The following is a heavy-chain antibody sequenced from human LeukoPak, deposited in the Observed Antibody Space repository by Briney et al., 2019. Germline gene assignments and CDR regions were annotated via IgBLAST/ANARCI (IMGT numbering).Heavy chain of an antibody. CDR3: ARDDYDYVWGSYPQGAFDI. CDR2: ISSSSSDI. Sequence: GGSLRLSCAASGFPFSSYSMNWVRKAPGKGLKWVSFISSSSSDIYYADSVKGRFTISRDNAKNSLYLQMNSLRAEDTAVYYCARDDYDYVWGSYPQGAFDIWGQGTMVTVSS. V-gene: IGHV3-21*01. J-gene: IGHJ3*02. D-gene: IGHD3-16*02. CDR1: GFPFSSYS.